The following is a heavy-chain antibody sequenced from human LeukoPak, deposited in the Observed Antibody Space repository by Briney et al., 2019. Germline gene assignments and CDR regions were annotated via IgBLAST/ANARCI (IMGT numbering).Heavy chain of an antibody. J-gene: IGHJ6*02. Sequence: ETLSLTCTVSGGSISSSSYYWGWIRQPPGKGLEWVSVIYSGGSTDYADSVKGRFIISRDNSKNTLYLQMNSLRAEDTAVYYCARDYFRGGSGSPVWGQGTTVTVSS. V-gene: IGHV3-53*01. CDR1: GGSISSSSYY. CDR3: ARDYFRGGSGSPV. CDR2: IYSGGST. D-gene: IGHD3-10*01.